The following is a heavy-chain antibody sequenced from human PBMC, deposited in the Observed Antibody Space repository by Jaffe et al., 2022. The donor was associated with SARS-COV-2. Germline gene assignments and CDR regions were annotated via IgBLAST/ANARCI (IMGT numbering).Heavy chain of an antibody. V-gene: IGHV1-18*01. D-gene: IGHD2-15*01. CDR3: ARRSGLTENIVVVKFPYYYYYGMDV. J-gene: IGHJ6*02. Sequence: QVQLVQSGAEVKKPGASVKVSCKASGYTFTSYGISWVRQAPGQGLEWMGWISAYNGNTNYAQKLQGRVTMTTDTSTSTAYMELRSLRSDDTAVYYCARRSGLTENIVVVKFPYYYYYGMDVWGQGTTVTVSS. CDR1: GYTFTSYG. CDR2: ISAYNGNT.